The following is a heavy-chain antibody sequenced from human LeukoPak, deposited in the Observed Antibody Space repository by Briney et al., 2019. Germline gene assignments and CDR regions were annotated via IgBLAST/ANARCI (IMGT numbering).Heavy chain of an antibody. D-gene: IGHD5-18*01. CDR1: GYSFTSYW. CDR3: ARRGEAMDPFDY. V-gene: IGHV5-51*01. CDR2: IYPGDSDT. Sequence: PGESLKISCKGSGYSFTSYWIGCVRQMPGKGLEWMGIIYPGDSDTRYSPSFQGQVTISADRSINTAYLQWSSLKASDTAIYYCARRGEAMDPFDYWGQGTLVTVSS. J-gene: IGHJ4*02.